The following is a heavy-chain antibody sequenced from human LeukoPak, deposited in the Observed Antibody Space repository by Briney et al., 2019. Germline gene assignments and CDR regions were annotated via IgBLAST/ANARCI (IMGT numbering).Heavy chain of an antibody. Sequence: GGSLRLSCAASGFTFSGYGMHWVRQAPGKGLEWVAVIWYDGSNKYYADSVKGRFTISRDNSKNTLYLQMNSLRAEDTAVYYCARAGYSSSWYHSFDYWGQGTLVTVSS. CDR3: ARAGYSSSWYHSFDY. CDR1: GFTFSGYG. CDR2: IWYDGSNK. D-gene: IGHD6-13*01. J-gene: IGHJ4*02. V-gene: IGHV3-33*01.